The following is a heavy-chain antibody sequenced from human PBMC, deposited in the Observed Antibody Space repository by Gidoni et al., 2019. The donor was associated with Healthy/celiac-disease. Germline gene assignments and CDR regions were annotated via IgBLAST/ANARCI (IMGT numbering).Heavy chain of an antibody. J-gene: IGHJ4*02. CDR2: IWYDGSNK. Sequence: QVQLAVSGGGVVPPGRSLRLSCAAPAFPFSSYGMHWVLQAPGKGLEWVAVIWYDGSNKYYADSVKGRFTNSRDNSKNTLYLQMNSLRAEDTAVYYCARGDYGGNSPDYWGQGTLVTVSS. CDR1: AFPFSSYG. CDR3: ARGDYGGNSPDY. V-gene: IGHV3-33*01. D-gene: IGHD4-17*01.